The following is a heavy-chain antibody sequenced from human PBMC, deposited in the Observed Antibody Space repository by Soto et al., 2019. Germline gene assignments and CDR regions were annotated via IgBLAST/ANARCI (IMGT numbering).Heavy chain of an antibody. V-gene: IGHV1-3*01. CDR1: GYTFTSYA. J-gene: IGHJ4*02. Sequence: ASVKVSCKASGYTFTSYAMHWVRQAPGQRFEWMGWINAGNGNTKYLQKFQGRVTITSDTSASTAYMELSSLRSEDTAVYYCVKGEYYYDSSGYYPFDYWGQGTLVTVSS. D-gene: IGHD3-22*01. CDR3: VKGEYYYDSSGYYPFDY. CDR2: INAGNGNT.